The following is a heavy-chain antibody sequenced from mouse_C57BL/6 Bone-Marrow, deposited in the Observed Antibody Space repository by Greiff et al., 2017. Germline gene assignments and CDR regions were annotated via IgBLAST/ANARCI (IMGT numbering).Heavy chain of an antibody. J-gene: IGHJ4*01. V-gene: IGHV1-15*01. CDR2: IDPETGGT. D-gene: IGHD2-3*01. Sequence: QVQLQQSGPELVKPGASVTLSCKASGYTFTDYEMHWVKQTPVHGLEWIGAIDPETGGTAYNQKFKGKAILTADKSSSTAYMELRSLTSEDSAVYYCTRDGGWLRIYYAMDYWGQGTSVTVSS. CDR3: TRDGGWLRIYYAMDY. CDR1: GYTFTDYE.